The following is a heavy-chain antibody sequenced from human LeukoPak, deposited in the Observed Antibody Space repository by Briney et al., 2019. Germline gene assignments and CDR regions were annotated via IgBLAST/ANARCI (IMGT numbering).Heavy chain of an antibody. Sequence: GRSLRLSCAASGFTFDDYAMHWVRQAPGKGLEWVSGISWNSGSIGYADSVKGRFTISRDNAKNSLYLQMNSLRAEDTAVYYCAREPSNWGSDYWGQGTLVTVSS. J-gene: IGHJ4*02. CDR3: AREPSNWGSDY. CDR2: ISWNSGSI. CDR1: GFTFDDYA. D-gene: IGHD7-27*01. V-gene: IGHV3-9*01.